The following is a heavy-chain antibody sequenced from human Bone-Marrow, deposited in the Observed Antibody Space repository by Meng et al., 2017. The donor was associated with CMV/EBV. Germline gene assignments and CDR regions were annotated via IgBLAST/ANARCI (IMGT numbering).Heavy chain of an antibody. Sequence: ASVKVSCKASGYTFTSYDINWVRQTPGQGLEWMGWINPNSGGTNYAQKFQGGVTMTRDTSISTAYMELSRLRSDDTAVYYCARDVETYYYDSSGYSYPHYWGQGTLVTVSS. D-gene: IGHD3-22*01. CDR3: ARDVETYYYDSSGYSYPHY. J-gene: IGHJ4*02. CDR2: INPNSGGT. CDR1: GYTFTSYD. V-gene: IGHV1-2*02.